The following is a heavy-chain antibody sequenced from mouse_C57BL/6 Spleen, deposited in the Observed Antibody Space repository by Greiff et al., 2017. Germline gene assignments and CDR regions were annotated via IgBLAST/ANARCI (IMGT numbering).Heavy chain of an antibody. V-gene: IGHV8-8*01. CDR1: GFSLSTFGMG. CDR3: ARPHEGDYAMDY. J-gene: IGHJ4*01. CDR2: IWWDDDK. Sequence: QVTLKESGPGILQPSQTLSLTCSFSGFSLSTFGMGVGWIRQPSGKGLEWLAHIWWDDDKYYNPALKSRLTISKDTSKNQVFLKIANVDTAHTATDYCARPHEGDYAMDYWGQGTSVTVSA.